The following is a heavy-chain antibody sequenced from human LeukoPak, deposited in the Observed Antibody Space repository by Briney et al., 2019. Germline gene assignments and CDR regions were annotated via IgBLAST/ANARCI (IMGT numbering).Heavy chain of an antibody. V-gene: IGHV3-30*02. J-gene: IGHJ5*02. CDR2: IRYDGGNK. CDR1: GFTFSSYG. CDR3: AKDGSTGYCSGGSCYDWFDP. D-gene: IGHD2-15*01. Sequence: PGGSLRLSCAASGFTFSSYGMHWVRQAPGKGLEWVAFIRYDGGNKYYADSVKGRFTISRDNSKNTLYLQMNSLRAEDTAVYYCAKDGSTGYCSGGSCYDWFDPWGQGTLVTVSS.